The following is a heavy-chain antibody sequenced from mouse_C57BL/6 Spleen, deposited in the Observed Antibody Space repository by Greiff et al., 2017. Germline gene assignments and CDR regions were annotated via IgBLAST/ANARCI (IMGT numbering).Heavy chain of an antibody. CDR3: ARTGNYAMDY. CDR2: IWSGGST. V-gene: IGHV2-2*01. Sequence: VQLQQSGPGLVQPSQSLSISCTASGFSLTSYGVHWVRQSPGKGLEWLGVIWSGGSTDYKATFISSLNNSKGNSKSQVFFKMNRLQADDTAIYYCARTGNYAMDYWGQGTSVTVSS. CDR1: GFSLTSYG. J-gene: IGHJ4*01.